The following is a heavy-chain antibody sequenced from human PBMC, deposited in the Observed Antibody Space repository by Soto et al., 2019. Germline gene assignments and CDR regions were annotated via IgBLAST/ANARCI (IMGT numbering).Heavy chain of an antibody. J-gene: IGHJ4*02. D-gene: IGHD3-22*01. CDR1: GFTFSSYG. V-gene: IGHV3-30*03. Sequence: GGSLRLSCAASGFTFSSYGMHWVRQAPGKGLEGVAVISYDGSNKYYADSVKGRFTISRDNSKNTLYLQMNSLRAEDTAVYYCAMDTNDYYDSSGPFDYWGQGTLVTVSS. CDR2: ISYDGSNK. CDR3: AMDTNDYYDSSGPFDY.